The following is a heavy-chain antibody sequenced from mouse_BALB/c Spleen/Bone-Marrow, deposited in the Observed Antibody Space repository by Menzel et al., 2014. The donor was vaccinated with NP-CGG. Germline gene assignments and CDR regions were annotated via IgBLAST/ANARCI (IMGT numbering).Heavy chain of an antibody. D-gene: IGHD1-1*01. CDR1: GFDSSGHW. J-gene: IGHJ4*01. CDR2: INPDSSTI. Sequence: EVMLVESGGGLVQPGGSLKLSCAASGFDSSGHWMSWVRQAPGKGLEWIGEINPDSSTINYTPSLKDKFIISRDNAKNTLYLQMSKVRSEDTALYYCARLGYYGTMDYWGQGTSVTVSS. V-gene: IGHV4-1*02. CDR3: ARLGYYGTMDY.